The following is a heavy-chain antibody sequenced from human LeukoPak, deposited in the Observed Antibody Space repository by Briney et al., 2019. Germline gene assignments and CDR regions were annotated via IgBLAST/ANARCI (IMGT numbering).Heavy chain of an antibody. J-gene: IGHJ4*02. CDR1: GYTFTSYG. D-gene: IGHD4-11*01. CDR3: ARAPVTTVTTTADY. CDR2: INPNSGGT. Sequence: GASVKVSCKASGYTFTSYGISWVRQAPGQGLEWMGWINPNSGGTNYAQKFQGRVTMTRDTSISTAYMELSRLRSDDTAVYYCARAPVTTVTTTADYWGQGTLVTVSS. V-gene: IGHV1-2*02.